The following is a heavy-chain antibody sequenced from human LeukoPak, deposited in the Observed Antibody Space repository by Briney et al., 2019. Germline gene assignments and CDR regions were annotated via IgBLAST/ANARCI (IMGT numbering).Heavy chain of an antibody. D-gene: IGHD1-26*01. CDR1: GFTFSSYA. V-gene: IGHV3-30-3*01. J-gene: IGHJ4*02. CDR2: ISYDGSNK. CDR3: ARDPGYSGSYLFDY. Sequence: PGGSLRLSCAASGFTFSSYATHWVRQAPGKGLEWVAVISYDGSNKYYADSVKGRFTISRDNSKNTLYLQMNSLRAEDTAVYYCARDPGYSGSYLFDYWGQGTLVTVSS.